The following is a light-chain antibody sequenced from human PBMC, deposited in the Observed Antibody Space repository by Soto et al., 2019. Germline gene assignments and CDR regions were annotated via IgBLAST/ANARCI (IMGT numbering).Light chain of an antibody. CDR1: QSVLYSSNNKNY. CDR3: QQYYTTPT. CDR2: WAS. Sequence: DIVMTQSPDSLAVSLGERATVNCKSSQSVLYSSNNKNYLAWYQQKPGQPPKLLVYWASTRESGVPDRFSGSGSGTDFTLSISSLQAEDVAVHYCQQYYTTPTFGGGTKVEI. J-gene: IGKJ4*01. V-gene: IGKV4-1*01.